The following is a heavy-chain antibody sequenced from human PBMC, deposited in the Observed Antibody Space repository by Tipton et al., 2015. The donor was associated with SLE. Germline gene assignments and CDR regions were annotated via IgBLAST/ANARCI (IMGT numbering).Heavy chain of an antibody. J-gene: IGHJ4*02. Sequence: TLSLTCAVYGGSFSGYYWSWIRQPPGKGLEWIGEINHSGSTNYNPSLKSRVTISVDTSKNQFSLKLSSVTAADTAVYYCARVGRGSSSSYFDYWGQGTLVTVSS. CDR3: ARVGRGSSSSYFDY. CDR1: GGSFSGYY. D-gene: IGHD6-6*01. CDR2: INHSGST. V-gene: IGHV4-34*01.